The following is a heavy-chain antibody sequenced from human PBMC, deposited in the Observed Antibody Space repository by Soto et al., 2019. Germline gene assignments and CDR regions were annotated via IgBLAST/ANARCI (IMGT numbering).Heavy chain of an antibody. J-gene: IGHJ4*02. CDR3: ARGQEGVAATH. CDR1: GGSLSGYY. D-gene: IGHD6-25*01. Sequence: QVQLQQWGAGLLKPSETLSLNCAVTGGSLSGYYWSWIRQPPGKGLEWIGEVKDGGHTNYSPSLRGRVTRSSDTANNQFSLRLNSVPAADTGVYYCARGQEGVAATHWDQGSLVTVSS. V-gene: IGHV4-34*01. CDR2: VKDGGHT.